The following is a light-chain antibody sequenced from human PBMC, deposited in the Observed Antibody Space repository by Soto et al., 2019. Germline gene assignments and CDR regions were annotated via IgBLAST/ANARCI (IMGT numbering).Light chain of an antibody. CDR1: QGISSY. CDR3: QQLNSYPLT. CDR2: AAS. Sequence: DIQLTQSPSFLSASVGDRVTITCRASQGISSYLAWYQQKPGKAPKLLIYAASTLQSGVPSRFSGSGSGTEFTLTISSLQPEDFATYYCQQLNSYPLTFGRGPKVEIK. J-gene: IGKJ4*01. V-gene: IGKV1-9*01.